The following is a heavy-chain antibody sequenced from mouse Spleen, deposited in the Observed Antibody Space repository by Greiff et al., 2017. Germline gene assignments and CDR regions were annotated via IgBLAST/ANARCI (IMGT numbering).Heavy chain of an antibody. D-gene: IGHD1-2*01. CDR3: ARDWYYGYAGAMDY. CDR2: INYDGSST. V-gene: IGHV5-16*01. J-gene: IGHJ4*01. CDR1: GFTFSDYY. Sequence: EVQLVESEGGLVQPGSSMKLSCTASGFTFSDYYMAWVRQVPEKGLEWVANINYDGSSTYYLDSLKSRFIISRDNAKNILYLQMSSLKSEDTATYYCARDWYYGYAGAMDYWGQGTSVTVSS.